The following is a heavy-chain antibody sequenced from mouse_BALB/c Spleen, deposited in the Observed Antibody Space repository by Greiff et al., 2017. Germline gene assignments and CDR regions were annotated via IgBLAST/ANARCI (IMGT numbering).Heavy chain of an antibody. J-gene: IGHJ1*01. CDR1: GFTFSSYA. Sequence: EVHLVESGGGLVKPGGSLKLSCAASGFTFSSYAMSWVRQTPEKRLEWVASISSGGSTYYPDSVKGRFTISRDNARNILYLQMSSLRSEDTAMYYCARDAYYGSSYPYWYFDVWGARTTVTVSS. V-gene: IGHV5-6-5*01. CDR3: ARDAYYGSSYPYWYFDV. D-gene: IGHD1-1*01. CDR2: ISSGGST.